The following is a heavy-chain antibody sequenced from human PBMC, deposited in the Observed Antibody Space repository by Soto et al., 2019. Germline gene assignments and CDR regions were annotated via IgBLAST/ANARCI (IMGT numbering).Heavy chain of an antibody. J-gene: IGHJ4*02. Sequence: EVELVESGGTLVQPGGSLRLSCAASGFTFSHHWMGWVRQAPGKGLQWVADINQDGSQRYYLDSVKDRFTISRDNAQNSLYLQMNSLGAEDTAVYFCVRDHGYYTLEYWGQGTLVAVSS. V-gene: IGHV3-7*01. D-gene: IGHD5-18*01. CDR1: GFTFSHHW. CDR3: VRDHGYYTLEY. CDR2: INQDGSQR.